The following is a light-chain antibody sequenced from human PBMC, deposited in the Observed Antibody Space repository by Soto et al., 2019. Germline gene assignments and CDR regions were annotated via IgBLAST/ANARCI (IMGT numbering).Light chain of an antibody. CDR3: QQYGSSPQK. Sequence: EIVLTQSPGTLSLSPGERATLSCRASQSVSSSYLAWYQQKPGQAPRLLIYGASSMATGIPDRFSGSGSGTDFTLTISRLEPEDFAVYYCQQYGSSPQKFGQGTKVEIK. J-gene: IGKJ1*01. V-gene: IGKV3-20*01. CDR1: QSVSSSY. CDR2: GAS.